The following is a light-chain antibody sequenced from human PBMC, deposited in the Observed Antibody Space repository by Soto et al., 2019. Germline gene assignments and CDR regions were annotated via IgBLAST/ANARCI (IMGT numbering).Light chain of an antibody. J-gene: IGLJ1*01. Sequence: QTVVTQEPSFSVSPGGTVTLTCGLSSGSVSTSFYPSWYQQTPGQAPRTLISTTTTRSSGVPDRFSGSILGNKAALTITGAQADDESDYYCVLYVTTGLYVFGSGTKLTVL. V-gene: IGLV8-61*01. CDR3: VLYVTTGLYV. CDR2: TTT. CDR1: SGSVSTSFY.